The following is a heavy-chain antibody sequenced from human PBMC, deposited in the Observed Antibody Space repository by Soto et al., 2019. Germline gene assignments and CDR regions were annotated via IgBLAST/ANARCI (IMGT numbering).Heavy chain of an antibody. J-gene: IGHJ4*02. Sequence: LRLSCAASGFIFSSYSMNWVRQAPGKGLEWVSSISSSSSYIYYADSVKGRFTISRDNAKNSLYLQMNSLRAEDTAVYYCARDLGTGTTLNYWGREPRVTVPS. CDR2: ISSSSSYI. V-gene: IGHV3-21*01. CDR3: ARDLGTGTTLNY. D-gene: IGHD1-1*01. CDR1: GFIFSSYS.